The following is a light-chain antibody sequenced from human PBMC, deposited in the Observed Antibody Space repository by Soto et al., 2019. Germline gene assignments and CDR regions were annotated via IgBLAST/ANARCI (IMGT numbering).Light chain of an antibody. Sequence: QCALTQPASVSGSPGQSIAISWTGTSSDVGGYNYVSWYQQHPGKAPKLMIYDVSNRPSGVSNRFSGSKSGNTASLTISGLQAEDEADYYCCSYTTSSTYVFGTGTKVTV. CDR2: DVS. CDR3: CSYTTSSTYV. CDR1: SSDVGGYNY. V-gene: IGLV2-14*03. J-gene: IGLJ1*01.